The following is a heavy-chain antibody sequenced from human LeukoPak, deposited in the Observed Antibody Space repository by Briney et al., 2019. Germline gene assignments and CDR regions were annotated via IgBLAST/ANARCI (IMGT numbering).Heavy chain of an antibody. Sequence: SETLSLTCAVSGGSISSGGYSWSWIRQPPGKGLEWIGYIYHSGSTYYNPSLKSRVTTSVDRSKNQFSLKLSSVTAADTAVYYCARVDIAAASGIDYWGQGTLVTVSS. CDR1: GGSISSGGYS. J-gene: IGHJ4*02. CDR3: ARVDIAAASGIDY. D-gene: IGHD6-13*01. CDR2: IYHSGST. V-gene: IGHV4-30-2*01.